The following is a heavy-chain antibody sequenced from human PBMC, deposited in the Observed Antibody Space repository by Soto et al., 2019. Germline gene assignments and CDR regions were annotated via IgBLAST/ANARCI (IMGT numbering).Heavy chain of an antibody. V-gene: IGHV1-18*01. D-gene: IGHD3-22*01. J-gene: IGHJ3*02. CDR2: ISAYNGNT. Sequence: ASVKVSCKASGYTFTSYGISRVRQAPGQGLEWMGWISAYNGNTNYAQKLQGRVTMTTDTSTSTAYMELRSLRSDDTAVYYCARGVVDYYDSIGYYVFDIWGQGTMVTVSS. CDR1: GYTFTSYG. CDR3: ARGVVDYYDSIGYYVFDI.